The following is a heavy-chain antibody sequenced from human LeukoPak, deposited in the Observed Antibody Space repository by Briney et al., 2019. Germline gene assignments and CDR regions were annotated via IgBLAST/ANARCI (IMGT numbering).Heavy chain of an antibody. V-gene: IGHV1-2*02. Sequence: ASVKVSCKASGYTFTGYYMHWVRQAPGQGPEWMGWINPNSGGTNYAQKFQGRVTMTRDTSISTAYMELSRLRSDDTAVYYCARDFRSITIFGVVILDAFDIWGQGTMVTVSS. D-gene: IGHD3-3*01. CDR1: GYTFTGYY. CDR2: INPNSGGT. CDR3: ARDFRSITIFGVVILDAFDI. J-gene: IGHJ3*02.